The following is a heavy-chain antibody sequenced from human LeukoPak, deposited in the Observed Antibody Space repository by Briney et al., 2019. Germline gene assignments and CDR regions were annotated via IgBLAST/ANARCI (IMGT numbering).Heavy chain of an antibody. V-gene: IGHV4-39*07. Sequence: PSETLSLTCTVSGGSISSSSYYWGWIRQPPGKGLEWIGSIYYSGSTYYNPSLKSRVTMSVDTSKNQFSLKLSSVTAADTAVYYCARGYSSSSSFDYWGQGTLVTVSS. CDR2: IYYSGST. CDR3: ARGYSSSSSFDY. D-gene: IGHD6-6*01. CDR1: GGSISSSSYY. J-gene: IGHJ4*02.